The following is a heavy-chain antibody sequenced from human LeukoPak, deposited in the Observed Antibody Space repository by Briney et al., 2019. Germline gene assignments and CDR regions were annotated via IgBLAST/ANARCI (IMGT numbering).Heavy chain of an antibody. CDR3: SRGLDSRKLGY. CDR1: GASFSSGDQY. J-gene: IGHJ4*02. Sequence: SQTLSLTCTESGASFSSGDQYWNWIRQSPGKGLEWIGSIHPSGTLYNNPSLESRVTISIDTSKNQFSLNLNSVTAADTAVYFCSRGLDSRKLGYWGQGTLVTVSS. D-gene: IGHD3-22*01. V-gene: IGHV4-31*03. CDR2: IHPSGTL.